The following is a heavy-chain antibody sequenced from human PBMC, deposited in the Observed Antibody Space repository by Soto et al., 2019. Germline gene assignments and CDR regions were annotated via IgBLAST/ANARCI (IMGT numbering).Heavy chain of an antibody. Sequence: ASVKVSCKASGFTFTSSAVQWVRQARGQRLEWIGWIVVGSGNTNYAQKFQERVTITRDMSTSTAYMELSSLRSEDTAVYYCAAPWDPAYCGRDCSRDASDICGQGTMVTV. V-gene: IGHV1-58*01. CDR3: AAPWDPAYCGRDCSRDASDI. CDR1: GFTFTSSA. CDR2: IVVGSGNT. J-gene: IGHJ3*02. D-gene: IGHD2-21*02.